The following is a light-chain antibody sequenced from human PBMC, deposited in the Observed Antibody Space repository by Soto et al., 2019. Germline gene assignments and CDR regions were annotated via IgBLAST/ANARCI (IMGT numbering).Light chain of an antibody. V-gene: IGKV3-20*01. J-gene: IGKJ1*01. CDR1: QSVSNSF. CDR2: AAS. CDR3: QQYGHSPRT. Sequence: EVVLTQSPGTLSLSPGERASLSCRASQSVSNSFLAWYQQKAGQSPRLLIYAASARAISIPDRFSGSGSGTDFTLTISRLEPEDFAVYYCQQYGHSPRTFGQGTKVEVK.